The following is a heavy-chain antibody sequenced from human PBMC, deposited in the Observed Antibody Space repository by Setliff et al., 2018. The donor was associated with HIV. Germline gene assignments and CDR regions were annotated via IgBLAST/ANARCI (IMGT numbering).Heavy chain of an antibody. CDR2: IEYDESNK. J-gene: IGHJ4*02. CDR1: GFTFSISG. D-gene: IGHD6-6*01. Sequence: GGSLRLSCVASGFTFSISGMHWVRQAPGKGLEWVTYIEYDESNKRYADNVKGRFTISRDNSKNTLYLQMNSLRLEDTALYYCAISTRPYWGQGTLVTVSS. V-gene: IGHV3-30*02. CDR3: AISTRPY.